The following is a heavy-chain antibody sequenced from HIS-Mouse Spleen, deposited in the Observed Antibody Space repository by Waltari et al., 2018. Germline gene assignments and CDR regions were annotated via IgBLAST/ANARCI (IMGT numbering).Heavy chain of an antibody. V-gene: IGHV4-59*01. J-gene: IGHJ3*02. Sequence: QVQLQESGPGLVKPSETLSLTCTVSGGSISSYYWSWIRQPPGKGLEWIGYIYYSGSTNYNPSLTSRVTISVDTSKNQFSLKLSSVTAADTAVYYCARVHVDTAMVSAFDIWGQGTMVTVSS. CDR3: ARVHVDTAMVSAFDI. CDR2: IYYSGST. D-gene: IGHD5-18*01. CDR1: GGSISSYY.